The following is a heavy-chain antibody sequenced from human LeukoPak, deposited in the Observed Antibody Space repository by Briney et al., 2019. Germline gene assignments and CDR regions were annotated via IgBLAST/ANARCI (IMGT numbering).Heavy chain of an antibody. Sequence: PGGSLRLSCAASGFTFSDYYMSWIRQAPAKGLEWVSYISSSGSTIYYADSVKGRFTISRDNAKDSLYLQMNSLRAEDTAVYYCARDQYCSSTSCYKTHYDYYYMDVWGKGTTVTVSS. CDR2: ISSSGSTI. CDR1: GFTFSDYY. J-gene: IGHJ6*03. D-gene: IGHD2-2*01. V-gene: IGHV3-11*04. CDR3: ARDQYCSSTSCYKTHYDYYYMDV.